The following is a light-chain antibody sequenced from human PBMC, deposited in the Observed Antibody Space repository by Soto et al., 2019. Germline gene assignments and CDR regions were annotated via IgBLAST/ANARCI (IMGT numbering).Light chain of an antibody. CDR2: AAA. J-gene: IGKJ2*01. CDR3: QQYYSYPYT. CDR1: QGITTD. V-gene: IGKV1-17*01. Sequence: DIQMTQSPSSLSASVGDRVSIACRASQGITTDFAWYQQKPGKAPKRLIYAAASLQSGVPSRFSGSGSGTEFTLTISILQPEDFATYYCQQYYSYPYTFGQGTKLEIK.